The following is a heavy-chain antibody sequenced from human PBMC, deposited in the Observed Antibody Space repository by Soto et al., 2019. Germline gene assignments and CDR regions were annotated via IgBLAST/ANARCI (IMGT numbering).Heavy chain of an antibody. V-gene: IGHV3-23*01. D-gene: IGHD2-15*01. Sequence: EVQLLESGGGLVQPGGSLRLSCAASGFTFSNYAMNWVRQAPGKGLEWVSGISGGGYGTYYADSVKGRFTISRDNSKNTLFLQMSSLRVEDTAVYYCERQAEAAHYEYVGQGTLVTVSS. CDR2: ISGGGYGT. CDR3: ERQAEAAHYEY. CDR1: GFTFSNYA. J-gene: IGHJ4*02.